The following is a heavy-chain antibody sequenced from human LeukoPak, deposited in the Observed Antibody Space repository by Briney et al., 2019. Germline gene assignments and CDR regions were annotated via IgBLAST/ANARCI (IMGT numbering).Heavy chain of an antibody. J-gene: IGHJ4*02. CDR3: ARGRAVVVAEYYFDY. CDR1: GDTFTSYD. CDR2: MNPNSGNT. Sequence: ASVKVSCKASGDTFTSYDINWVRQATGQGLEWMGWMNPNSGNTGYAQKFQGRVTMTRNTSISTAYMELSSLRSEDTAVYYCARGRAVVVAEYYFDYWGQGTLVTVSS. V-gene: IGHV1-8*01. D-gene: IGHD2-15*01.